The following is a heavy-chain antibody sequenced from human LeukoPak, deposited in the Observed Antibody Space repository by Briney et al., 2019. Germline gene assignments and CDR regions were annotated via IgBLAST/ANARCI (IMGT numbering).Heavy chain of an antibody. D-gene: IGHD4-11*01. J-gene: IGHJ4*02. Sequence: GGSLRLSCAASGFTFSSYAMSWVRQAPGGGLEWVSGLTTSGGSTFYADSVKGRFTVSRDNSKNTLYLQMNSLRAEDTAVYYCARDSNYHPDCWGQGTLVSVSS. CDR1: GFTFSSYA. CDR2: LTTSGGST. V-gene: IGHV3-23*01. CDR3: ARDSNYHPDC.